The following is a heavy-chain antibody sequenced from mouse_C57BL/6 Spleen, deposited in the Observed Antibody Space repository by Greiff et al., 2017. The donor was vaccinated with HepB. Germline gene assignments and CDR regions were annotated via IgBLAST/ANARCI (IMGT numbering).Heavy chain of an antibody. CDR3: ARSDSNFSYWYFDV. CDR2: IYPGDGDT. Sequence: VQLQQSGPELVKPGASVKISCKASGYAFSSSWMNWVKQRPGKGLEWIGRIYPGDGDTNYNGKFKGKATLTADKSSSTAYMQLSSLTSEDSAVYFCARSDSNFSYWYFDVWGTGTTVTVSS. D-gene: IGHD2-5*01. J-gene: IGHJ1*03. CDR1: GYAFSSSW. V-gene: IGHV1-82*01.